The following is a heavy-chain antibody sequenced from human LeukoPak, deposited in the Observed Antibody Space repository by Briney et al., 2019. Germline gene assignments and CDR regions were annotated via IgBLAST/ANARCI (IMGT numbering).Heavy chain of an antibody. Sequence: PGRSLRLSCAASGFTFSRSAMTWVRQCPGTGLEFVASIIYSGGATYYADSVKGRFTISRDNSKNTLYLQMNSLRAEDTALYYCAKDGLYYDGSEHVYYFDSWGQGTLVTVSS. CDR2: IIYSGGAT. CDR3: AKDGLYYDGSEHVYYFDS. D-gene: IGHD3-22*01. J-gene: IGHJ4*02. V-gene: IGHV3-23*01. CDR1: GFTFSRSA.